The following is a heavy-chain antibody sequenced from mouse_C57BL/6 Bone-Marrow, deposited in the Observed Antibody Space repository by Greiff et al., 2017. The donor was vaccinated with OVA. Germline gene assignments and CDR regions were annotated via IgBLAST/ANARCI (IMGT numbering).Heavy chain of an antibody. CDR3: ASPLITTVDEGDAMDY. CDR2: INPYNGGT. J-gene: IGHJ4*01. V-gene: IGHV1-19*01. Sequence: EVQLQQSGPVLVKPGASVKMSCKASGYTFTDYYMNWVKQSHGKSLEWIGVINPYNGGTSYNQKFKGKATLTVDKSSSTAYMELNSLTSEDSAVYYCASPLITTVDEGDAMDYWGQGTSVTVSS. CDR1: GYTFTDYY. D-gene: IGHD1-1*01.